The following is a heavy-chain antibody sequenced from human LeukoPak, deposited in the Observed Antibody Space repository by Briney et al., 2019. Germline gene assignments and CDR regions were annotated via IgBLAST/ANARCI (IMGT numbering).Heavy chain of an antibody. J-gene: IGHJ3*02. V-gene: IGHV3-7*01. Sequence: GGSLRLSCALSGFTFSSYWMSWGRHAPGKAVEWGSNINLDGSEKYYVDSVKGGFTISRDNAKNSLYLQMNSLRAEDTAVYYCARAMKGRDGYNRPPNDAFDIWGQETMVTVSS. CDR1: GFTFSSYW. D-gene: IGHD5-24*01. CDR3: ARAMKGRDGYNRPPNDAFDI. CDR2: INLDGSEK.